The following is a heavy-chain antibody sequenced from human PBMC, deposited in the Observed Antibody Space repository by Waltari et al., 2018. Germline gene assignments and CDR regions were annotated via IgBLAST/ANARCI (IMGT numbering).Heavy chain of an antibody. V-gene: IGHV4-59*01. D-gene: IGHD2-2*01. Sequence: QVQLQESGPGLVKPSETLSLTCTVSGGSISSYYWSWIRQPPGKGLEWIGYIYYSGSTNYNPSRKSRVTISVATSKNQFSLKRSSVTAADTAVYYCARDHCSSTSCYGRNAFDIWGQGTMVTVSS. CDR2: IYYSGST. CDR1: GGSISSYY. CDR3: ARDHCSSTSCYGRNAFDI. J-gene: IGHJ3*02.